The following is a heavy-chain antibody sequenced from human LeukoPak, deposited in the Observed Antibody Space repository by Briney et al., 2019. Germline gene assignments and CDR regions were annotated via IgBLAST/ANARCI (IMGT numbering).Heavy chain of an antibody. V-gene: IGHV3-74*01. CDR2: MNCDGSST. Sequence: GEALRLSCAASGFTFSNYWMHWVRQAPGEGLVWVSRMNCDGSSTSYAASVKGRVTISRDNAKNTLYLQMNSLSADDTAVYYCARALAVAGTEGFHPWGQGTLVTVSS. CDR3: ARALAVAGTEGFHP. D-gene: IGHD6-19*01. J-gene: IGHJ5*02. CDR1: GFTFSNYW.